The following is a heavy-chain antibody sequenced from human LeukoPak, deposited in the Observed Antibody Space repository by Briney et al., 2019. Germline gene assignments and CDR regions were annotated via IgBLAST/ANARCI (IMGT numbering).Heavy chain of an antibody. V-gene: IGHV3-7*01. Sequence: GGSLRLSCAASGFTFSSNWMSWVRQAPGKGLEWVANIKQDGSEKYYVDSVKGRFTISRDNAKNSLYLQMNSLRAEDTAVYYCARDDYDFWSGYSAAYWGQGTLVTVSS. CDR2: IKQDGSEK. J-gene: IGHJ4*02. CDR1: GFTFSSNW. CDR3: ARDDYDFWSGYSAAY. D-gene: IGHD3-3*01.